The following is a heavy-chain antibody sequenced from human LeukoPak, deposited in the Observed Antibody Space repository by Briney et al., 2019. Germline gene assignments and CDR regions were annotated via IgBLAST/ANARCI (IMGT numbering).Heavy chain of an antibody. CDR1: GVTLSTYV. CDR3: VRGTGD. D-gene: IGHD3-10*01. Sequence: PGGSLRLSCSLSGVTLSTYVMLWVRQAPGKGLEYVSAISSHGDNTYYADPVKGRFTMSRDNSKNTLYLQMSSLRADDTAVYYCVRGTGDWGQGTLVTVS. J-gene: IGHJ4*02. V-gene: IGHV3-64D*06. CDR2: ISSHGDNT.